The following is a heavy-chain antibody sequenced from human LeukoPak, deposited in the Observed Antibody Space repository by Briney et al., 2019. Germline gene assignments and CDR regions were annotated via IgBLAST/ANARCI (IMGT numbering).Heavy chain of an antibody. CDR3: AKWTTWELYYFDY. CDR2: ISGSGGST. Sequence: GGSLRLSCAASGFTFSSYGMSWVRQAPGKGLEWVSAISGSGGSTYYADSVKGRFTISRDNSKNTLYLQMNSLRAEDTAVYYCAKWTTWELYYFDYWGQGTLVTVSS. V-gene: IGHV3-23*01. J-gene: IGHJ4*02. D-gene: IGHD1-26*01. CDR1: GFTFSSYG.